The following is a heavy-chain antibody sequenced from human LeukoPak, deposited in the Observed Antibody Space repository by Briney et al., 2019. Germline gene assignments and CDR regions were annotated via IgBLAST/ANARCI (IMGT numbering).Heavy chain of an antibody. CDR2: ISSSGGST. J-gene: IGHJ4*02. CDR1: GFSFSSYA. V-gene: IGHV3-23*01. D-gene: IGHD3-10*01. Sequence: PGGSLRLSCAASGFSFSSYAMSWVRQAPGQGLEWVSGISSSGGSTVYTDSVKGRFTISRDNFKNTVFLQMSSLRAGDTAVYYCAKDQGSGLGSYSWGYFDYWGRGTLVTVSS. CDR3: AKDQGSGLGSYSWGYFDY.